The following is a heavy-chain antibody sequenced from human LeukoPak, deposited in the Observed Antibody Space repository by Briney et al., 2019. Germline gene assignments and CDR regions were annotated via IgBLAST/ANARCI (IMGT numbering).Heavy chain of an antibody. V-gene: IGHV3-23*01. CDR3: SRQLVFGLFDP. CDR1: GFTFSSYA. J-gene: IGHJ5*02. Sequence: GGSLRLSCAASGFTFSSYAMSWVRQAPGKGLEWVSVISGSGDTTNYADSVKGRFTISRDNSKNTLYLQMNSLRAEDTAVYYCSRQLVFGLFDPWGQGTLVTVSS. CDR2: ISGSGDTT. D-gene: IGHD3-16*01.